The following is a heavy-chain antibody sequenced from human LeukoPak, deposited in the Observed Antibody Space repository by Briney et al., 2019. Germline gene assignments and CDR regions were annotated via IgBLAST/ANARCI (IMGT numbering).Heavy chain of an antibody. CDR3: ARATVTYYFDY. Sequence: SETLSLTCAVYGGSFSGYYWSWIRQPPGKGLEWIGEINHSGSTNYNPSLKSRVTISVDTSKNQFSLKLSSVTAADTAVYYCARATVTYYFDYWGRGTLVTVSS. J-gene: IGHJ4*02. CDR2: INHSGST. D-gene: IGHD4-17*01. CDR1: GGSFSGYY. V-gene: IGHV4-34*01.